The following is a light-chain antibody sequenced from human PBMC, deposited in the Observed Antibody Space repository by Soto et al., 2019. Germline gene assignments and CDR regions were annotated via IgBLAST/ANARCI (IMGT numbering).Light chain of an antibody. CDR3: QQTFSPHVS. CDR1: QSISTY. V-gene: IGKV1-39*01. J-gene: IGKJ4*01. CDR2: RSS. Sequence: DIQMTQSPSSLSVSIGDRVIITCRASQSISTYLNWYQYKPGKAPRLVIFRSSTLQSGVPSRFSGRGSGTDFTLTISSLQPEDFATYFCQQTFSPHVSFGGGTRVEI.